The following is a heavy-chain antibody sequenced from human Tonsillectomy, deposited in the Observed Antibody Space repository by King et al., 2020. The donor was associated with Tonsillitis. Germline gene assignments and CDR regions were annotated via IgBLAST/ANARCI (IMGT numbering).Heavy chain of an antibody. CDR1: GFSFSDYW. CDR3: ARLADYDFGSGYNPLDC. Sequence: VQLVESGGGLVQPGGSLRLSCVASGFSFSDYWMSWVRQAPGKGLEWVANIKQDISEIYYVDSVKGRFTISRDSAKNSLYLQMNSLSADDTAVYYCARLADYDFGSGYNPLDCWGQGTLVTVSS. D-gene: IGHD3-3*01. CDR2: IKQDISEI. V-gene: IGHV3-7*03. J-gene: IGHJ4*02.